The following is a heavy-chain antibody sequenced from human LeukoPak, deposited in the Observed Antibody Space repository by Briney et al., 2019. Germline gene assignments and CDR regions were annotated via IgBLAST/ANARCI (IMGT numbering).Heavy chain of an antibody. CDR1: GFTFSSYS. J-gene: IGHJ4*02. CDR3: ARDPEGGDRLTPDY. D-gene: IGHD2-21*02. V-gene: IGHV3-21*01. Sequence: GGSLRLSCAASGFTFSSYSMNWVRQAPGKGLEWVSSISSSSYIYYADSVKGRFTISRDNAKNSLYLQMNSLRAEDTAVYYCARDPEGGDRLTPDYWGQGTLVTVSS. CDR2: ISSSSYI.